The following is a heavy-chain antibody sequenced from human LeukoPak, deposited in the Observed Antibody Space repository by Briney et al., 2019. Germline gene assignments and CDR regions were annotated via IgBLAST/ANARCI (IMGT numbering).Heavy chain of an antibody. Sequence: GGSLRLSCAASGFSFSTYWMTWVRQAPGKGLEWVANIKPDGSQTYYADSVKGRFTISRDNAKNSLYLQMNSLRAEDTAVYYCARDANYDSSGYYGAFDIWGQGTMVTVSS. D-gene: IGHD3-22*01. CDR2: IKPDGSQT. CDR3: ARDANYDSSGYYGAFDI. J-gene: IGHJ3*02. V-gene: IGHV3-7*01. CDR1: GFSFSTYW.